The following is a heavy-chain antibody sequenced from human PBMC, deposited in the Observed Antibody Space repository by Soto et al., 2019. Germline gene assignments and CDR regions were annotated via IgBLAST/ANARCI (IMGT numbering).Heavy chain of an antibody. J-gene: IGHJ4*02. CDR1: GFTFSDYY. V-gene: IGHV3-11*01. Sequence: QVQLVESGGDLVKPGGSLRLSCGASGFTFSDYYMSWIRQAPGKGLEWVSYISSSGGTIYYPPSVKGRFTVSRDNAKNSLYLQMNSLRAEDTAVYYCARFYSSNWGLDYWGQGTLVTVSS. CDR3: ARFYSSNWGLDY. CDR2: ISSSGGTI. D-gene: IGHD7-27*01.